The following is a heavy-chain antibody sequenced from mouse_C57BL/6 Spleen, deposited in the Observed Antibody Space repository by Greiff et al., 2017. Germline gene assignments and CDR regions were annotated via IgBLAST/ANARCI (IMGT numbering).Heavy chain of an antibody. CDR3: ARPLYYDYDDPFAY. CDR1: GFTFTEYT. V-gene: IGHV1-62-2*01. J-gene: IGHJ3*01. Sequence: QVQLQQSGAELVKPGASVTLSCKASGFTFTEYTIHWVKPRSGQGLEWIGWFYPGSGSIKYNEKFKEKATLTADKSSSTVYMELSRLKSEDSAVYFCARPLYYDYDDPFAYWGQGTLVTVSA. CDR2: FYPGSGSI. D-gene: IGHD2-4*01.